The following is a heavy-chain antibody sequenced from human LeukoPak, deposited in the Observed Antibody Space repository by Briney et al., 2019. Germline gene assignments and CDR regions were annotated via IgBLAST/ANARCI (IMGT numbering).Heavy chain of an antibody. Sequence: GGSLRLSCSASGFTFSTYAMHWVRQAPGKGLEYVSAISRNGGRTYYADSVKGRFTISRDNSKNTLYLQVSSLGAEDTAVYYCVKDLPSGGGVDYWGQGTLVTVSS. D-gene: IGHD3-10*01. J-gene: IGHJ4*02. CDR1: GFTFSTYA. CDR3: VKDLPSGGGVDY. CDR2: ISRNGGRT. V-gene: IGHV3-64D*06.